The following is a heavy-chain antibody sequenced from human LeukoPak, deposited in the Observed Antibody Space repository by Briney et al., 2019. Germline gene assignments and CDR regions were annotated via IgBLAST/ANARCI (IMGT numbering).Heavy chain of an antibody. J-gene: IGHJ4*02. CDR3: ASYGDYEGYLDY. D-gene: IGHD4-17*01. V-gene: IGHV4-59*01. CDR1: GGSISSYY. CDR2: IYYSGST. Sequence: SETLSLTCTVSGGSISSYYWSWIRQPPGKGLEWIGYIYYSGSTNYNPSLKSRVTISVDTSKNQFSLKLSSVTAADTAVYYCASYGDYEGYLDYWGQGTLVTVSS.